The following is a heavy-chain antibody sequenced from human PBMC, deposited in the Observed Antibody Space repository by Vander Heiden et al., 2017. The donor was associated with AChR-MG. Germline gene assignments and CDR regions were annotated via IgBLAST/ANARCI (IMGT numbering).Heavy chain of an antibody. D-gene: IGHD1-26*01. V-gene: IGHV3-23*01. CDR2: MSGSGGST. CDR1: GFTFSSYA. CDR3: AKGYSGSPFDP. Sequence: EVQLLESGGGLVQPGGSLRLSCAASGFTFSSYAMSWVRQAPGKGLEWVLAMSGSGGSTYYADSVKGRFTISRDNSKNTLYLQMNSLRAEDTALYYCAKGYSGSPFDPWGQGTLVTVSS. J-gene: IGHJ5*02.